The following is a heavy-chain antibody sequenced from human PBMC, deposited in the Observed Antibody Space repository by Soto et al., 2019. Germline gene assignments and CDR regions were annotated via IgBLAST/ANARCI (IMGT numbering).Heavy chain of an antibody. CDR1: GVSISSGNW. Sequence: LETLSLTCAVSGVSISSGNWWTWVRQTPQRGLEYIGEIFHDGTANYYPSFERRVAISVDTSKNQFSLKLTSVTAADTAIYFCARLVYDTRLNYMYFDFWGQGALVTVSS. CDR3: ARLVYDTRLNYMYFDF. CDR2: IFHDGTA. D-gene: IGHD2-8*01. J-gene: IGHJ4*02. V-gene: IGHV4-4*02.